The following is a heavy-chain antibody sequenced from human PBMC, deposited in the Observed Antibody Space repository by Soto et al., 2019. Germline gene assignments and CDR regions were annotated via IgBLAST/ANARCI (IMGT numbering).Heavy chain of an antibody. CDR2: INAGNGNT. D-gene: IGHD3-3*01. Sequence: GASVKVSFKASGYTFTSYAMHWVRQAPGQRLEWMGWINAGNGNTKYSQKFQGRVTITRDTSASTAYMELSSLRSEDTAVYYCARVAEASYDFWSGPYQGYFDYWGQGTLVTVSS. J-gene: IGHJ4*02. CDR1: GYTFTSYA. CDR3: ARVAEASYDFWSGPYQGYFDY. V-gene: IGHV1-3*01.